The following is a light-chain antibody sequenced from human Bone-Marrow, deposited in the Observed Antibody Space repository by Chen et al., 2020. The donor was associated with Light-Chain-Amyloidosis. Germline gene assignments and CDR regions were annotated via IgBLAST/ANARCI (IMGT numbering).Light chain of an antibody. V-gene: IGLV3-25*03. CDR2: RDT. CDR3: QSADSSGTYEVI. J-gene: IGLJ2*01. Sequence: SYELTQPPSVSVSPGQTARITCSGDDLPTKYAYWYQQKPGQAPVLVIHRDTERPSGISERFSGSSSGSTDTLTISGVQAEDEADYHCQSADSSGTYEVIFGGGTKLNVL. CDR1: DLPTKY.